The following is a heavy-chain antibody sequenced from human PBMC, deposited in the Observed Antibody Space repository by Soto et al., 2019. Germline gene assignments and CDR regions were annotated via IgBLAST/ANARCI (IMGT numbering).Heavy chain of an antibody. J-gene: IGHJ6*02. CDR1: RDAFSKYA. D-gene: IGHD3-16*01. V-gene: IGHV1-69*01. CDR3: ARGETYLGV. Sequence: QVQLVQSGAEVRKPGSSVKVSCKASRDAFSKYAFNWVRQAPGQGLDWMGWIIPIFGSRNYAEKFQGRVTITADESTRTAYMELRGLRFEDTAVYYCARGETYLGVWGQGTTVTVSS. CDR2: IIPIFGSR.